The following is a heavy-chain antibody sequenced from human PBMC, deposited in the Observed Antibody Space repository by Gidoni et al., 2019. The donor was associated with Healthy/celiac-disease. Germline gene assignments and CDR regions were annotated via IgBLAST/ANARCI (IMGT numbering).Heavy chain of an antibody. Sequence: QVQLQESGPGLVKPSATLSLTCTVPGGSVSSGSYYWSWIRQPPGKGLEWIGYIYYSGSTNYNPSLKSRVTISVDTSKNQFSLKLSSVTAADTAVYYCARVYYDFWSGYSKFDYWGQGTLVTVSS. D-gene: IGHD3-3*01. CDR3: ARVYYDFWSGYSKFDY. J-gene: IGHJ4*02. V-gene: IGHV4-61*01. CDR1: GGSVSSGSYY. CDR2: IYYSGST.